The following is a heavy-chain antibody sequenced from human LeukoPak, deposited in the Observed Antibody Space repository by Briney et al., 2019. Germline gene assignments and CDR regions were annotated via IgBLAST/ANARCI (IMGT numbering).Heavy chain of an antibody. CDR1: GFAFSSYW. D-gene: IGHD2-15*01. CDR2: IEPAGSAT. J-gene: IGHJ4*02. CDR3: GRFGYVSAVDT. Sequence: GGSLRLSCGASGFAFSSYWMTWLRQAPGKGLEFVANIEPAGSATYYADAVKGRFTISRDNTKNLLYLQMNSLTAEDSAVYHCGRFGYVSAVDTWGQGALGTVSS. V-gene: IGHV3-7*03.